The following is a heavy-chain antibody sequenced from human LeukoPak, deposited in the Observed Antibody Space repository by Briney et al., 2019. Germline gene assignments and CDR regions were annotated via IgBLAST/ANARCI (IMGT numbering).Heavy chain of an antibody. CDR1: GFTFSDYY. J-gene: IGHJ4*02. V-gene: IGHV3-11*01. Sequence: GGSLRLSCAASGFTFSDYYMSWIRQAPGKGLEWVSYISSSGSTIYYADSVKGRFTISRDSAKNSLYLQMNSLRAEDTAMYYCARVTLTSANFDYWGQGTLVTVSS. CDR3: ARVTLTSANFDY. CDR2: ISSSGSTI.